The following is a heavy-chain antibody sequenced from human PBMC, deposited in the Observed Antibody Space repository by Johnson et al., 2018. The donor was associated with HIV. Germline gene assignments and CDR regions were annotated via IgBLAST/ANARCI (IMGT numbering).Heavy chain of an antibody. Sequence: VQLVESGGGVVRPGGSLRLSCAASGFTFDDYGMSWVRQAPGKGLEWVSAISGSGGSTYYADSVKGRFTISRDNSKNTLYLQMNSLRAEDTAVYYCARRAVAGAFDIWGQGTMVTVSS. J-gene: IGHJ3*02. CDR2: ISGSGGST. V-gene: IGHV3-23*04. CDR3: ARRAVAGAFDI. CDR1: GFTFDDYG. D-gene: IGHD6-19*01.